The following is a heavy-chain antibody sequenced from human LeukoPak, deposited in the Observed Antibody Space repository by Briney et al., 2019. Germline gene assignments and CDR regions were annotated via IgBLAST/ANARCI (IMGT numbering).Heavy chain of an antibody. CDR3: ARIQYYYDSSGYPPLHSNPHTTDAFDI. V-gene: IGHV4-30-2*01. CDR2: IYHSGST. CDR1: GGSISSGGYY. Sequence: PSQTLSLTCTVSGGSISSGGYYWSWVRQPPGKGPEWIGEIYHSGSTNYNPSLKSRVTISVDKSKNQFSLKLSSVTAADTAVYYCARIQYYYDSSGYPPLHSNPHTTDAFDIWGQGTMVTVSS. D-gene: IGHD3-22*01. J-gene: IGHJ3*02.